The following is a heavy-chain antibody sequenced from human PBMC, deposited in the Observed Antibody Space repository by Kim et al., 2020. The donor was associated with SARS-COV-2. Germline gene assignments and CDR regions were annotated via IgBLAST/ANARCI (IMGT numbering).Heavy chain of an antibody. CDR1: GFTFSSHW. V-gene: IGHV3-74*01. J-gene: IGHJ5*01. CDR2: ITSDGSIT. CDR3: ARYFRCPDGNYPGGS. D-gene: IGHD4-4*01. Sequence: GGSLRLSCAASGFTFSSHWMHWVRQTPGKGLVWVSRITSDGSITNYADSVKGRFTISRDNAKNTLYLQMNSLRAEDTAVYYCARYFRCPDGNYPGGSWG.